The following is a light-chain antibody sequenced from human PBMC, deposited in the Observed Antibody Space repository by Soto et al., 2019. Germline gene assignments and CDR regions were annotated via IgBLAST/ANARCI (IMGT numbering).Light chain of an antibody. CDR3: SSYTSSSTRVV. J-gene: IGLJ2*01. CDR2: EVS. Sequence: QSALTQPASVSGSPGQSITISCTGTSSDVGGYNYVSWYQQHPGKAPKLMIYEVSNRPSGVSNRFYGSKSGNTASLTISGLQAEDEADYYCSSYTSSSTRVVFGGGTQLTVL. CDR1: SSDVGGYNY. V-gene: IGLV2-14*01.